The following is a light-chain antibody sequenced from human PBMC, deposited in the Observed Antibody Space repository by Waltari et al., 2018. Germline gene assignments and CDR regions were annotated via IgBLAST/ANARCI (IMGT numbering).Light chain of an antibody. Sequence: DIHMTQSPSTLSASVGDRVTITCRASQSIRSWLAWYHQKPGKAPKLLIYKASSLESGFPSRFSVCVFCSEFTLSISCLQPDVFSTYFFQHYHSYSLFFG. CDR1: QSIRSW. V-gene: IGKV1-5*03. CDR3: QHYHSYSLF. J-gene: IGKJ4*01. CDR2: KAS.